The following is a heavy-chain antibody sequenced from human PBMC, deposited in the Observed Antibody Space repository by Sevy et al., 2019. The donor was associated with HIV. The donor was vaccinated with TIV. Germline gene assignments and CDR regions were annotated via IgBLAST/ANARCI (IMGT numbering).Heavy chain of an antibody. CDR3: ARSFTIFGVVIVGGYYYGMDV. J-gene: IGHJ6*02. V-gene: IGHV3-30-3*01. Sequence: GGSLRLSCAASGFTFSSYAMHWVRQAPGKGLEWVAVISYDGSNKYYADSVKGRFTISRDNSKNTLYLQMNSLRAEDKSVYDWARSFTIFGVVIVGGYYYGMDVWGQGTTVTVSS. CDR2: ISYDGSNK. D-gene: IGHD3-3*01. CDR1: GFTFSSYA.